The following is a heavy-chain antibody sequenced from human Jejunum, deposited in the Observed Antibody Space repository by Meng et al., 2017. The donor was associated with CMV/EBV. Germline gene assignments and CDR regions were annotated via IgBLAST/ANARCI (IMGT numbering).Heavy chain of an antibody. CDR1: GFTFSSHA. CDR2: TSYDGNSQ. Sequence: SGFTFSSHAMHWVRQAPGKGLEWVAVTSYDGNSQYYIDSVNGRFTISRDNSDNMLYLHMNSLRADDTALYYCARDGGGFNSSPFDRWGQGTLVTVSS. CDR3: ARDGGGFNSSPFDR. D-gene: IGHD3-16*01. J-gene: IGHJ4*02. V-gene: IGHV3-30*04.